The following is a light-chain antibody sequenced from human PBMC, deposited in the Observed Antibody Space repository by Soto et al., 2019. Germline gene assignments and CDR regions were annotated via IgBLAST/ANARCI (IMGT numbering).Light chain of an antibody. Sequence: DIQMTQSPSTLSASVGDRVTITCRASQSISSSLAWYQHKPGKAPKLLIFDASTLERGVPSRFSGSGAGTEFTLTISTLQPDDFATYYYQQYTGYSRTFGQGTKVEIK. J-gene: IGKJ1*01. CDR1: QSISSS. CDR2: DAS. CDR3: QQYTGYSRT. V-gene: IGKV1-5*01.